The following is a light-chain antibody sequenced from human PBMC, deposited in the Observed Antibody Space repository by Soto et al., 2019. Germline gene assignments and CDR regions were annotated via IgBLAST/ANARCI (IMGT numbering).Light chain of an antibody. Sequence: QSVLTQPASVSGSPGQSITISCTGTSSDVGAYNYVSWYQQHPGKAPSLMIYDVTNRPSGVSNRFSGSKSGNTASLTISGLQAEDGADYYCSSYTRTSTYVFGAGTKVTVL. CDR1: SSDVGAYNY. CDR3: SSYTRTSTYV. CDR2: DVT. V-gene: IGLV2-14*01. J-gene: IGLJ1*01.